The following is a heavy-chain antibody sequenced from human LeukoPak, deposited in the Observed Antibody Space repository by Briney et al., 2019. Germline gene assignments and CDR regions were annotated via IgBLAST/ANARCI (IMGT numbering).Heavy chain of an antibody. V-gene: IGHV3-33*01. J-gene: IGHJ5*02. Sequence: GRSLRLSCATSGLTFSSYGMHWVRQAPGKGLEWVAVIWYDGSNKYYADSVKGRFTISRDNSKNTLYLQMNSLRAEDTAVYYCARDSGGIAAAVPYNWFDPWGQGTLVTVSS. D-gene: IGHD6-13*01. CDR1: GLTFSSYG. CDR3: ARDSGGIAAAVPYNWFDP. CDR2: IWYDGSNK.